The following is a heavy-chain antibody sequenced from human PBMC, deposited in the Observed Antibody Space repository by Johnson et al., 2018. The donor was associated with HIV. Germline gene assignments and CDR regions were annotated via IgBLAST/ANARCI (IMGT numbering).Heavy chain of an antibody. CDR2: ISGSGGST. J-gene: IGHJ3*02. CDR3: AKDFGYPRPRDAFDI. CDR1: GFTFNDHG. Sequence: EVQLVESGGGLIQPGGSLRLSCAASGFTFNDHGMSWVRQAPGKGLEWVSAISGSGGSTYYADSVKGRFTISRDNSKNTLYVQMNSLRAEDTAVYYCAKDFGYPRPRDAFDIWGQGTMVTVSS. D-gene: IGHD5-12*01. V-gene: IGHV3-23*04.